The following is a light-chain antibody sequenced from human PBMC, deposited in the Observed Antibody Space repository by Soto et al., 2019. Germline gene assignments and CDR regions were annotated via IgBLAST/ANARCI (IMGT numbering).Light chain of an antibody. CDR1: QSVSSSY. J-gene: IGKJ2*01. Sequence: EIVLTQSPGTLSLSPGERATLSCRASQSVSSSYLAWYQQKPGQAPRLLIYGASSRATGIPDSFSGSGSGTAFTLTISRLEPEDFAVYYCQQYPGYTFGQGTKLEIK. CDR2: GAS. CDR3: QQYPGYT. V-gene: IGKV3-20*01.